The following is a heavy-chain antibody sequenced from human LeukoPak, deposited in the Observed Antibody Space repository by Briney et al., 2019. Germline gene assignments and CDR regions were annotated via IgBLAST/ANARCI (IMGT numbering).Heavy chain of an antibody. CDR1: GFTFDDYA. D-gene: IGHD6-25*01. J-gene: IGHJ3*02. CDR2: ISGDGGST. V-gene: IGHV3-43*02. CDR3: AKDNPALGAFDI. Sequence: PGGSLRLYCAASGFTFDDYAMYWGRQAPGLGMDWVSLISGDGGSTYYADSVKGRFTISRDNSKNSLYLQMNSLRTEDTALYYCAKDNPALGAFDIWGQGTMVTVSS.